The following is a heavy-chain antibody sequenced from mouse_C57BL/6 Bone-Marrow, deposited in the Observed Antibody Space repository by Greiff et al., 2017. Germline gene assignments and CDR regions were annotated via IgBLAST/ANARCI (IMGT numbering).Heavy chain of an antibody. CDR2: IGPGSGST. V-gene: IGHV1-77*01. D-gene: IGHD4-1*01. Sequence: VKLQESGAELVKPGASVKISCKASGYTFTDYYINWVKQRPGQGLEWIGKIGPGSGSTYYNEKYKGKATLTADKSSSTAYMQLSSLTSEDSAVYFCAREGDWDVWGFDYWGQGTTLTVSS. CDR3: AREGDWDVWGFDY. J-gene: IGHJ2*01. CDR1: GYTFTDYY.